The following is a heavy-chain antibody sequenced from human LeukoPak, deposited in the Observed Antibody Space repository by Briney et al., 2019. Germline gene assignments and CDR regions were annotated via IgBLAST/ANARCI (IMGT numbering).Heavy chain of an antibody. CDR3: AKAIYGSGSFFDY. CDR1: GLTFSSYS. Sequence: PGGSLRLSCAASGLTFSSYSMNWVRQAPGKGLEWVSGISWNSGSIGYADSVKGRFTISRDNAKNSLYLQMNSLRAEDTALYYCAKAIYGSGSFFDYWGQGTLVTVSS. CDR2: ISWNSGSI. J-gene: IGHJ4*02. D-gene: IGHD3-10*01. V-gene: IGHV3-9*01.